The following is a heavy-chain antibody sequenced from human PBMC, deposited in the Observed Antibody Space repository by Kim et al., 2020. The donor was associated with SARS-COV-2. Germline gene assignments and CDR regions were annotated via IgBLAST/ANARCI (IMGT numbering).Heavy chain of an antibody. CDR2: IYYSGST. Sequence: SETLSLTCTVSGGSVSSGSYYWSWIRQPPGKGLEWIGYIYYSGSTNYNPYLKSRVTISVDTSKNQFSLKLSSVTAADTAVYYCARGTYDILTGYLYDFDYWGQGTLVTVSS. V-gene: IGHV4-61*01. CDR1: GGSVSSGSYY. CDR3: ARGTYDILTGYLYDFDY. D-gene: IGHD3-9*01. J-gene: IGHJ4*02.